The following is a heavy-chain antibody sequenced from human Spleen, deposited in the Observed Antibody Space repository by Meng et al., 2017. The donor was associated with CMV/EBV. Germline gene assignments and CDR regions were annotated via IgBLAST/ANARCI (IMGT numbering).Heavy chain of an antibody. Sequence: SVKVSCKASGGTFSSYAISWVRQAPGQGLEWMGRIIPILGIANYAQKFQGRVTITADKSTSTAYMELSSLRSEDTAVYYCAGHSAGDWFDPWGQGTLVTVSS. J-gene: IGHJ5*02. CDR3: AGHSAGDWFDP. CDR2: IIPILGIA. CDR1: GGTFSSYA. V-gene: IGHV1-69*04. D-gene: IGHD6-13*01.